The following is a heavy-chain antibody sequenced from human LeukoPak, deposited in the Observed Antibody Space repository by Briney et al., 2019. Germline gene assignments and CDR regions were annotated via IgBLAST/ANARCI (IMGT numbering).Heavy chain of an antibody. CDR2: IYSGGST. V-gene: IGHV3-53*01. CDR3: AKDKGNYYDSSGYFDY. CDR1: GFTVSSNY. J-gene: IGHJ4*02. D-gene: IGHD3-22*01. Sequence: GGFLRLSCAASGFTVSSNYMSWVRQAPGKGLEWVSVIYSGGSTYYADSVKGRFTISRDKSKNTLYLQMNSLRAEDTAVYYCAKDKGNYYDSSGYFDYWGQGTLVTVSS.